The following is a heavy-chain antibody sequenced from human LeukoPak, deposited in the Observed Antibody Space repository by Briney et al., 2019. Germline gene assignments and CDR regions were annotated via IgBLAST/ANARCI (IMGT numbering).Heavy chain of an antibody. V-gene: IGHV1-46*01. CDR1: GYTFTSYY. D-gene: IGHD6-13*01. J-gene: IGHJ4*02. Sequence: ASVKISCKASGYTFTSYYIHWVRQAPGQGLEWRGIINPSGGSTSYAQRFQGRVTMTRDTSTSTIYMELNSLRSEDTAVYYCARDLDSSSWSICYFDYWGQGTLVTVFS. CDR2: INPSGGST. CDR3: ARDLDSSSWSICYFDY.